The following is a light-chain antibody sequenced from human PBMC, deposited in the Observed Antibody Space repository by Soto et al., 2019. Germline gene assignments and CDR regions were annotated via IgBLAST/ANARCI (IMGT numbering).Light chain of an antibody. V-gene: IGKV3-15*01. CDR1: QSVSSN. Sequence: EIVLTQSPATLSVSPGERATLSCRASQSVSSNLAWYQQKPGQAPRLLLYGASTRAPGIPARFSGSGSGTEFTLTIRSLQSEDFSIYYCQPYNNWPLTFGGGTKV. CDR2: GAS. J-gene: IGKJ4*01. CDR3: QPYNNWPLT.